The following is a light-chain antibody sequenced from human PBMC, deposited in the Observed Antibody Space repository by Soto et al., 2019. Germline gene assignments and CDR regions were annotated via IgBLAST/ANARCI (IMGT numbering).Light chain of an antibody. CDR1: HSISRW. V-gene: IGKV1-5*03. CDR2: QAS. Sequence: DSHMTQSPSTLSASVGDRVTITCRASHSISRWLAWYQQKPGKAPKLLIYQASILDSGVPSRFIGSGSGTEFTLTITSLQPDDFANYYCPQHNSYFGQGTKLEI. CDR3: PQHNSY. J-gene: IGKJ2*01.